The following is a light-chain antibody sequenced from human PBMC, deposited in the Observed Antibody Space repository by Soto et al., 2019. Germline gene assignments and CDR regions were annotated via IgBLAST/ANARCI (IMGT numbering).Light chain of an antibody. CDR3: QHYNNWPFT. CDR1: QSISSN. V-gene: IGKV3-15*01. CDR2: GAS. J-gene: IGKJ2*01. Sequence: EIVLTQSPGTLSVSPGERATLSCRASQSISSNLAWYQQKPGQAPTLLIYGASARATGIPARFSGSGSGTEFTLTISSLQSEDFAVYYCQHYNNWPFTFGLGTKLEIK.